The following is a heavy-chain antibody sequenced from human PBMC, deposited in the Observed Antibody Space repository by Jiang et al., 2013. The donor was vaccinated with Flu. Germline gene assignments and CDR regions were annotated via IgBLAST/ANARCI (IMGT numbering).Heavy chain of an antibody. CDR3: ARDTVYYGMDV. CDR2: IYYSGST. CDR1: GGSISSYY. D-gene: IGHD4-17*01. J-gene: IGHJ6*02. V-gene: IGHV4-59*01. Sequence: LLKPSETLSLTCTVSGGSISSYYWSWIRQPPGKGLEWIGYIYYSGSTNYNPSLKSRVTISVDTSKNQFSLKLSSVTAADTAVYYCARDTVYYGMDVWGQGTTVTVSS.